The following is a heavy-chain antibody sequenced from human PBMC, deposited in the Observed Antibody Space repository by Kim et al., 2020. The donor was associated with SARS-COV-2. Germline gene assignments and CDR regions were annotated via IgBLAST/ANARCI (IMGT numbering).Heavy chain of an antibody. V-gene: IGHV1-18*01. CDR2: ISAYNGNT. J-gene: IGHJ6*02. CDR3: ARDWDTAAPLNYYYYGMDV. CDR1: GYTFTSYG. Sequence: ASVKVSCKASGYTFTSYGISWVRQAPGQGLEWMGWISAYNGNTNYAQKPQGRVTMTTDTSTSTAYMELRSLLSDDTAVYYCARDWDTAAPLNYYYYGMDVWGQGTTVTVSS. D-gene: IGHD5-18*01.